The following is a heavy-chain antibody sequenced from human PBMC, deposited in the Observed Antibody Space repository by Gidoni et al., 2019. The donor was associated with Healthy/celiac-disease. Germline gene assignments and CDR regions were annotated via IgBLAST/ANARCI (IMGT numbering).Heavy chain of an antibody. V-gene: IGHV4-34*01. J-gene: IGHJ4*02. D-gene: IGHD3-10*01. CDR3: ARERITMVRGVFDY. CDR1: GGSFSGYY. Sequence: QVQLQQWGAGLLKPSETLSLPCAVYGGSFSGYYWSWLRQPPGKGLEWIGEINHSGSTNYNPSRKSRVTISVDTSKNQFSLKLSSVTAADTAVYYCARERITMVRGVFDYWGQGTLVTVSS. CDR2: INHSGST.